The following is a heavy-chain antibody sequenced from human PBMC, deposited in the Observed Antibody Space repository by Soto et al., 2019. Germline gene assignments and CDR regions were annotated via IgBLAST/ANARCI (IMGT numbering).Heavy chain of an antibody. J-gene: IGHJ6*02. D-gene: IGHD3-10*01. V-gene: IGHV5-10-1*01. CDR1: GYSFTSYW. Sequence: GESLKISCKGSGYSFTSYWISWVRQMPGKGLEWMGRIDPSDSYTNYSPSFQGHVTISADKSISTAYLQWSSLKASDTAMYYCATNAYGSASYYVGYGMDVWGQGTTVTVSS. CDR3: ATNAYGSASYYVGYGMDV. CDR2: IDPSDSYT.